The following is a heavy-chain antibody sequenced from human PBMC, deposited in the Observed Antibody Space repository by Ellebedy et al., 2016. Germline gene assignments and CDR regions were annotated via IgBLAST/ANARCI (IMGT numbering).Heavy chain of an antibody. V-gene: IGHV3-23*01. CDR1: GIGFSDFF. CDR2: ISRTDDST. CDR3: ARGVGGTSLNWFDP. J-gene: IGHJ5*02. Sequence: GGSLRLSXAASGIGFSDFFMGWVRQAPGKGLKWVSGISRTDDSTYYADSVKGRFTISRDNAKNSVYLQMNSLRGEDTALYYCARGVGGTSLNWFDPWGQGTLVTVSS. D-gene: IGHD3-16*01.